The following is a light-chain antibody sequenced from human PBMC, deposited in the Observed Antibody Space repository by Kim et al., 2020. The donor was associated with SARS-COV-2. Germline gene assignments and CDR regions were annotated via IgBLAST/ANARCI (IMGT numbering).Light chain of an antibody. CDR1: NIGSKN. CDR3: QVWDSSTVI. Sequence: VARGQTARITCGGNNIGSKNVHWYQQKPGQAPVLVIYRDINRPSGIPERFSGSNSGNTATLTISRAQAGDEADYYCQVWDSSTVIFGGGTQLTVL. CDR2: RDI. V-gene: IGLV3-9*01. J-gene: IGLJ2*01.